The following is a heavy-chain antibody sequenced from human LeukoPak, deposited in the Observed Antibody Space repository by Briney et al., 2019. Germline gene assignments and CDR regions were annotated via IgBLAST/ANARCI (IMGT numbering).Heavy chain of an antibody. CDR1: GFTDG. D-gene: IGHD6-13*01. CDR2: ISGSGDNT. CDR3: TSPKPPAAPWGYYYYYMDV. J-gene: IGHJ6*03. V-gene: IGHV3-23*01. Sequence: GGSLRLSCAASGFTDGMSWVRQAPGKGLEWVSAISGSGDNTFYADSVKGRFTISRDNSKNTLYLQMNSLKAEDTAVYYCTSPKPPAAPWGYYYYYMDVWGKGTTVTVPS.